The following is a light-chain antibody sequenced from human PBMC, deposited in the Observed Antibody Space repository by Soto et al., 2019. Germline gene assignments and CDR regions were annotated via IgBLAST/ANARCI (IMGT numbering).Light chain of an antibody. Sequence: DIQMTQSPSTLSASVGDRVTITCRASQSIGTWLAWYQQKPGKAPNLLIYKASTLEGGVPSRFSGSGSGTEVTLTISSLQPDDFATYYCQQYNTYSTFGQGTKVEIK. CDR1: QSIGTW. J-gene: IGKJ1*01. V-gene: IGKV1-5*03. CDR2: KAS. CDR3: QQYNTYST.